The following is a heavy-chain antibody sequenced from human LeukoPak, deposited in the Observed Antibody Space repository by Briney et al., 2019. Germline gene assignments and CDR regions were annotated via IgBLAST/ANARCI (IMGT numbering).Heavy chain of an antibody. V-gene: IGHV3-48*04. CDR3: ARDPYSSGWYSGWFDP. J-gene: IGHJ5*02. Sequence: GGSLRLSCAASGFTFSSYSMNWVRQAPGKGLEWVSYISSSSSTIYYADSVKGRFTISRDNAKNSLYLQMNSLRAEDTAVYYCARDPYSSGWYSGWFDPWGQGTLVTVSS. CDR1: GFTFSSYS. CDR2: ISSSSSTI. D-gene: IGHD6-19*01.